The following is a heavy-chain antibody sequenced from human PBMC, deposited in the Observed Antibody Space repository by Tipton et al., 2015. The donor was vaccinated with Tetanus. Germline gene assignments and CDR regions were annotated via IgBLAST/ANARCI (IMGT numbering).Heavy chain of an antibody. V-gene: IGHV4-31*03. CDR2: ISNSGST. D-gene: IGHD3-10*01. Sequence: TLSLTCTVSGGSISSDGAYWSWIRQHPGEGLEWIGYISNSGSTYYNPSLKSRVTISVDTSQKQISLKVNSVTAADTAVYHCARDRGVRGGYFYYHGMDGWGQGPTVAVSS. CDR1: GGSISSDGAY. CDR3: ARDRGVRGGYFYYHGMDG. J-gene: IGHJ6*02.